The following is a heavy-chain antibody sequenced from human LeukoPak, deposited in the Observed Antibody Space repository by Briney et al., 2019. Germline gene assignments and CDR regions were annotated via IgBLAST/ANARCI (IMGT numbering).Heavy chain of an antibody. CDR3: ARLAIHYGMDV. CDR1: GGSISSYY. D-gene: IGHD5-24*01. Sequence: SETLSLTCTVSGGSISSYYWTWIRQPPGKGLEWIGYIYYSGSTNYNPSLKSRVTISVDTSKNQFSLKLSSVTAADTAAYYCARLAIHYGMDVWGQGTTVTVSS. CDR2: IYYSGST. V-gene: IGHV4-59*08. J-gene: IGHJ6*02.